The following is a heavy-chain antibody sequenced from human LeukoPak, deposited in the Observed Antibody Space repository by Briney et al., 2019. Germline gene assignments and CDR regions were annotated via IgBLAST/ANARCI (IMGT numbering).Heavy chain of an antibody. D-gene: IGHD3-22*01. CDR1: GFTFDDYA. V-gene: IGHV3-9*01. J-gene: IGHJ6*02. Sequence: GRSLRLSCAASGFTFDDYAMHWVRQAPGKGPEWVSGISWNSGSIGYADSVKGRFTISRDNAKNSLYLQMNSLRAEDTALYYCAKDRSEDSSGYYYYYYYGMDVWGQGTTVTVSS. CDR3: AKDRSEDSSGYYYYYYYGMDV. CDR2: ISWNSGSI.